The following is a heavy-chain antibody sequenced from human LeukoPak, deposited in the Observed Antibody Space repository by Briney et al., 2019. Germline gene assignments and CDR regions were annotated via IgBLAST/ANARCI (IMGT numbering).Heavy chain of an antibody. CDR2: ISASGGST. Sequence: GGSLRLSCAASGFTFSSSAMSWVRQVPGKGLEWVSGISASGGSTSYADSVKGRFTISRDNSKNTLYLQMNSLRAEDTAVYYCARDSSPMVRGVITHFDYWGQGTLVTVSS. CDR1: GFTFSSSA. J-gene: IGHJ4*02. V-gene: IGHV3-23*01. D-gene: IGHD3-10*01. CDR3: ARDSSPMVRGVITHFDY.